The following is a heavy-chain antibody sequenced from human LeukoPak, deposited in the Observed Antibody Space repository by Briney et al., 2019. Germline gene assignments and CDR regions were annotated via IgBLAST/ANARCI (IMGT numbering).Heavy chain of an antibody. CDR3: ARGFTIFGVVNDAFDI. CDR1: EFTFSSYW. CDR2: IDSDGSST. V-gene: IGHV3-74*01. D-gene: IGHD3-3*01. Sequence: PGGSLRLSCAASEFTFSSYWMHWVRQAPGKGLVWVSRIDSDGSSTGYADSVKGRFIISRDNAKNTLYLQMNSLRAEDTAVYYCARGFTIFGVVNDAFDIWGQGTMVTVSS. J-gene: IGHJ3*02.